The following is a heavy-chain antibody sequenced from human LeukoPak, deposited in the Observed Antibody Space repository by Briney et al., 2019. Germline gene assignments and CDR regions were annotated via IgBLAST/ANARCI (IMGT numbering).Heavy chain of an antibody. V-gene: IGHV3-30*04. CDR1: GVAFSIYA. J-gene: IGHJ4*02. CDR3: ARDGPTTYYYDSSGYYIHY. Sequence: GGSLRLSCAASGVAFSIYAMHWVRQAPGKGLEWVAVISYDGSNKYYADSVKGRFTISRDNSKNTLYLQMNSLRAEDTAVYYCARDGPTTYYYDSSGYYIHYWGQGTLVAVSS. D-gene: IGHD3-22*01. CDR2: ISYDGSNK.